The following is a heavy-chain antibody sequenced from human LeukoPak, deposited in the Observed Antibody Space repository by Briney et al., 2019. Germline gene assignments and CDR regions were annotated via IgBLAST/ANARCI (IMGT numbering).Heavy chain of an antibody. D-gene: IGHD3-3*01. CDR1: GYSISSGYY. J-gene: IGHJ4*02. CDR2: IYHSGST. Sequence: KPSETLSLTCAVSGYSISSGYYWGWIRQPPGKGLEWIGSIYHSGSTYYHPSLKSRVTISVDTSKNQFSLKLSSVTAADTAVYYCARQSSLYDFWSGAIDYWGQGTLVTVSS. V-gene: IGHV4-38-2*01. CDR3: ARQSSLYDFWSGAIDY.